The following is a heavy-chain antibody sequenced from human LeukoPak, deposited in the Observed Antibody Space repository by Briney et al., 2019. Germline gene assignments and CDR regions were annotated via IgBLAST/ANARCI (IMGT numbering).Heavy chain of an antibody. V-gene: IGHV4-59*02. CDR2: VFHNGHS. CDR1: GASVRSHY. J-gene: IGHJ3*02. CDR3: ARAEGVTAPVGAFDI. Sequence: SGTLSLTCTVSGASVRSHYWSWIRQPPGKGLEWIGNVFHNGHSSFAPSLTSRVTMSVDTSKNQFSLKLSSVTAADTAVYYCARAEGVTAPVGAFDIWGQGTMVTVSS. D-gene: IGHD2-21*02.